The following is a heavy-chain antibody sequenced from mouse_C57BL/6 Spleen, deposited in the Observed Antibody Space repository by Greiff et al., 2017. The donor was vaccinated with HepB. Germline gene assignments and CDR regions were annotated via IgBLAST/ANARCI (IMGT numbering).Heavy chain of an antibody. J-gene: IGHJ2*01. CDR1: GFTFSSYG. V-gene: IGHV5-6*01. D-gene: IGHD4-1*01. Sequence: EVKLVESGGDLVKPGGSLKLSCAASGFTFSSYGMSWVRQTPDKRLEWVATISSGGSYTYYPDSVKGRFTISRDNAKNTLYLKMSSLKSEDTAMYYCARQLGRAYYFDYWGQGTTLTVSS. CDR2: ISSGGSYT. CDR3: ARQLGRAYYFDY.